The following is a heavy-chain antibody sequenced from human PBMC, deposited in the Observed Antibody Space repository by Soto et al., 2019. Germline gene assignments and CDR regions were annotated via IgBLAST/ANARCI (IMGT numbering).Heavy chain of an antibody. V-gene: IGHV1-8*01. CDR2: MNPNSGNT. CDR3: AGGGLQYYYYYYMDV. J-gene: IGHJ6*03. CDR1: GYTFTSYD. Sequence: GASVKVSCKASGYTFTSYDINWVRQATGQGLEWMGWMNPNSGNTGYVQKFQGRVTMTRNTSISTAYMELSSLRSEDTAVYYCAGGGLQYYYYYYMDVWGKGTTVTVSS.